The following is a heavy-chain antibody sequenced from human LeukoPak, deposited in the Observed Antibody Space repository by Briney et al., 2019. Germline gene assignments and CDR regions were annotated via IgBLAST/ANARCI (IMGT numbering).Heavy chain of an antibody. J-gene: IGHJ4*02. CDR1: GFTFDRFT. CDR3: AKEVDCPSDCLFFHS. D-gene: IGHD2-21*02. CDR2: INRRGHT. V-gene: IGHV3-43*01. Sequence: GGSLRLSCAASGFTFDRFTIHWVRQTPGRGLEWVSLINRRGHTFYADSVKGRFTISRDNSRNSVFLQMNSLRPEDTALYHCAKEVDCPSDCLFFHSWGQGTLVTVSS.